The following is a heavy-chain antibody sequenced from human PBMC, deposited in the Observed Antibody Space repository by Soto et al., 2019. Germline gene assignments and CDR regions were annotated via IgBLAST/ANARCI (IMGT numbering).Heavy chain of an antibody. J-gene: IGHJ4*02. CDR3: ARGVGDLGDY. CDR1: GYTFTTYD. Sequence: QVQLVQSGAEVREPGASVKVSCKASGYTFTTYDINWVRQAAGQGLEWMGWVSPNSDNTGYAQKFQGRDTMTRNPSKSTVYKELSGLRSEDSAVYYCARGVGDLGDYWGQGTLVTVSS. V-gene: IGHV1-8*01. CDR2: VSPNSDNT. D-gene: IGHD3-16*01.